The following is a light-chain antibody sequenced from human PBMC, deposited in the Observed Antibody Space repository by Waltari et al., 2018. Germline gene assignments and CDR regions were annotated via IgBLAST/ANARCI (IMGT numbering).Light chain of an antibody. J-gene: IGLJ3*02. Sequence: NFMLTQPPPVSESPGMTVTISCTRSSGAIASTFQQWHQQRPGSAPTTVIYEDSQRPSGVPDRFSGAIDRSSNSASLTISGLTPEDEADYYCESYDDTNHGVFGGGTRLTVL. CDR3: ESYDDTNHGV. CDR1: SGAIASTF. CDR2: EDS. V-gene: IGLV6-57*04.